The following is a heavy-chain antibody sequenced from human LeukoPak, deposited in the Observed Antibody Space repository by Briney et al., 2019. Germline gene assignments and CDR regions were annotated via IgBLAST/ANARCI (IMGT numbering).Heavy chain of an antibody. Sequence: GGSLRLSCVASEFTFSTYSMNWVRQAPGKGLEWVSSISSSSSYIYYADSVKGRFTISRDNAKNSLYLQMNSLRAEDTAVYYCARAGDYYDSSGPKTLYYFDYWGQGTLVTVSS. J-gene: IGHJ4*02. CDR1: EFTFSTYS. CDR2: ISSSSSYI. V-gene: IGHV3-21*01. CDR3: ARAGDYYDSSGPKTLYYFDY. D-gene: IGHD3-22*01.